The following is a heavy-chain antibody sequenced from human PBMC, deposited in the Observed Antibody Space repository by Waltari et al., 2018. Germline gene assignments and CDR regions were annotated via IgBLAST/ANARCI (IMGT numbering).Heavy chain of an antibody. CDR1: GGTFSSYA. CDR2: IIPSFGTA. CDR3: ASKGDRSSSWYASDYYYYMDV. Sequence: QVQLVQSGAEVKKPGSSVKVSCKASGGTFSSYAISWVRQAPGQGLEWMGGIIPSFGTANDAQKFQGRVTITTDESTSTAYMELSSLRSEDTAGYYCASKGDRSSSWYASDYYYYMDVWGKGTTVTVSS. D-gene: IGHD6-13*01. V-gene: IGHV1-69*05. J-gene: IGHJ6*03.